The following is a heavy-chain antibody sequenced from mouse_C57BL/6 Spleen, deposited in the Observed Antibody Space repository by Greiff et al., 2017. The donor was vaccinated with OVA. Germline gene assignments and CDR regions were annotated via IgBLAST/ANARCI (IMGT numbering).Heavy chain of an antibody. CDR2: IYPGSGST. Sequence: QVQLQQPGAELVKPGASVKMSCKASGYTFTSYWITWVKQRPGQGLEWIGDIYPGSGSTNYNEKFKSKATLTVDTSSSTAYMQLSSLTSGDSAVYYCARHYYGSSYDYAMDYWGQGTSVTVSS. J-gene: IGHJ4*01. D-gene: IGHD1-1*01. V-gene: IGHV1-55*01. CDR1: GYTFTSYW. CDR3: ARHYYGSSYDYAMDY.